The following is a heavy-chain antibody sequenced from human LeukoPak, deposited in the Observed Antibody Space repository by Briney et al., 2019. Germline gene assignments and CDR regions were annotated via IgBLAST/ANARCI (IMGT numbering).Heavy chain of an antibody. CDR1: GGSITSSSYY. CDR2: IYYSGST. CDR3: ARRPVSSNFDY. V-gene: IGHV4-39*01. J-gene: IGHJ4*02. Sequence: SETLSLTCTVSGGSITSSSYYWGWIRQPPGKVLEWIGTIYYSGSTYYNPSLKSRVTISVDTSKNQFSLKLSSVTAADTAVYYCARRPVSSNFDYWGQGTLVTVSS. D-gene: IGHD3-10*01.